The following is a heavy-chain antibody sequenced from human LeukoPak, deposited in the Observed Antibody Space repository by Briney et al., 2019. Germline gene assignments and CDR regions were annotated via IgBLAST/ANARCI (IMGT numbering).Heavy chain of an antibody. CDR1: GGSFSGYY. D-gene: IGHD1-1*01. CDR3: ARRYTNYAPLDY. Sequence: PSETLSLTCAVYGGSFSGYYWSWIRQPPGKGLEWIGEIYHSGGTNYNPSLKSRVTISVDASKNQFSLKLSSVTAADTAVYYCARRYTNYAPLDYWGQGTLVTVSS. V-gene: IGHV4-34*01. CDR2: IYHSGGT. J-gene: IGHJ4*02.